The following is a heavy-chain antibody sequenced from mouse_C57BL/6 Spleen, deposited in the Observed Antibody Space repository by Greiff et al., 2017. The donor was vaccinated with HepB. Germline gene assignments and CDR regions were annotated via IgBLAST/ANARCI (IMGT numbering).Heavy chain of an antibody. CDR3: AVYSIAWFAY. Sequence: VKLQESGPGLVQPSQSLSITCTVSGFSLTSYGVHWVRQSPGKGLEWLGVIWSGGSTDYNAAFISRLSISKDNSKSQVFFKMNSLQADDTAIYYCAVYSIAWFAYWGQGTLVTVSA. D-gene: IGHD2-5*01. J-gene: IGHJ3*01. CDR2: IWSGGST. V-gene: IGHV2-2*01. CDR1: GFSLTSYG.